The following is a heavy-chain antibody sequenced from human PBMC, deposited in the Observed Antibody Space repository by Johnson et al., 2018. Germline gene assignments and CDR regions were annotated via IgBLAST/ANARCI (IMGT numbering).Heavy chain of an antibody. CDR3: ASAIAAASLTSQGG. V-gene: IGHV3-NL1*01. CDR2: ISGSGGTT. Sequence: QVQLVQSGGGVVQPGRSLRLSCAASGFTFSSYAMNWVRQAPGKGLQWVSAISGSGGTTYYADSVKGRFTISRDNSKNTLFLQMNSLRAEDTAEYYCASAIAAASLTSQGGWGKGTTVTVSS. J-gene: IGHJ6*04. D-gene: IGHD6-13*01. CDR1: GFTFSSYA.